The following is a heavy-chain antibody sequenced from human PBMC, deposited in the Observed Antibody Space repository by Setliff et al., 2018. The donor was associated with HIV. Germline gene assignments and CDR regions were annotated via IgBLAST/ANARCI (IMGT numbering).Heavy chain of an antibody. V-gene: IGHV1-46*01. CDR3: ATLRGIGRTLH. J-gene: IGHJ4*02. CDR2: INPTGGST. D-gene: IGHD1-26*01. CDR1: GYPFTSYY. Sequence: ASVKVSCKASGYPFTSYYMHWVRQAPGQGLEWMGIINPTGGSTSYAQKFQGRVTMTTDTSTSTVYMELSSLRSDDTAVYYCATLRGIGRTLHWAQGTLVTVSS.